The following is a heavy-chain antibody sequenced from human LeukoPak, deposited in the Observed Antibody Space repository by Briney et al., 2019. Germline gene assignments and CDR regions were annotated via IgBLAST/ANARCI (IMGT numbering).Heavy chain of an antibody. V-gene: IGHV3-21*04. J-gene: IGHJ4*02. CDR3: AKDQHYDFWSGYYTGDY. CDR1: GFTFRNYR. Sequence: AGSLRLSCAASGFTFRNYRMNWVRQAPGKGLEWVSSISTSSTYIFYADSVKGRFTISRDNSKNTLYLQMNSLRAEDTAVYYCAKDQHYDFWSGYYTGDYWGQGNQVSVSS. CDR2: ISTSSTYI. D-gene: IGHD3-3*01.